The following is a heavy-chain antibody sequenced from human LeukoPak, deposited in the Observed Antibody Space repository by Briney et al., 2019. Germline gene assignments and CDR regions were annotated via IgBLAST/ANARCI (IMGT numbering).Heavy chain of an antibody. Sequence: GGSLRLSCAASGFTFSSYAMTWVRQAPGKGLEWVSGIGGSSGKIFYADSVKGRFTISRDNSKNTLYLQMNTLRVEDTAVYFCAKQPYQYVSGSPSWLDPWGQGTLVTVSS. D-gene: IGHD3-10*01. CDR3: AKQPYQYVSGSPSWLDP. J-gene: IGHJ5*02. V-gene: IGHV3-23*01. CDR2: IGGSSGKI. CDR1: GFTFSSYA.